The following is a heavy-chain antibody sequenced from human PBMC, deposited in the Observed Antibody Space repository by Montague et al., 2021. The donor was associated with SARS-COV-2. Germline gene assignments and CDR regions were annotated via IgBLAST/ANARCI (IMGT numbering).Heavy chain of an antibody. Sequence: SETLSLTCEVDSGPLSGYSWSWLRPAPGTGLQCIGEIHPYGHTSYNPSLMSRVTLSLGTSSNPFSPKLTSVTAADTAVYYCARGLDHNKGGDYWGQGILVIVSS. V-gene: IGHV4-34*01. CDR2: IHPYGHT. J-gene: IGHJ4*02. D-gene: IGHD3-16*01. CDR1: SGPLSGYS. CDR3: ARGLDHNKGGDY.